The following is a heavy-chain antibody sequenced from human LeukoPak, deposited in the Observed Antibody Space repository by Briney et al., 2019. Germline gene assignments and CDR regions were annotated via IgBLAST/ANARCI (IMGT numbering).Heavy chain of an antibody. D-gene: IGHD2-2*01. CDR1: GFPVSTNY. Sequence: GGSLRLSCAASGFPVSTNYMNWVRQAPGKGPEWVSVIYSGGSTYYADSVKGRFTISRDNSKNTLYLQMNSLRAEDTAVYFCARGGHCSTTSCSNYDGMDVWGQGTTLTVSS. J-gene: IGHJ6*02. V-gene: IGHV3-53*01. CDR3: ARGGHCSTTSCSNYDGMDV. CDR2: IYSGGST.